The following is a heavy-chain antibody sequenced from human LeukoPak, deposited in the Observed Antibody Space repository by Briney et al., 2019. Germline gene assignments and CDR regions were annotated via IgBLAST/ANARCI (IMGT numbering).Heavy chain of an antibody. CDR3: TSQPVYCSSTSCYPA. CDR1: GYSFSSYW. D-gene: IGHD2-2*01. V-gene: IGHV5-10-1*01. CDR2: IDPSDSYT. Sequence: GESLRISCKGSGYSFSSYWISWVRQMPGKGLAWMGRIDPSDSYTNYSPSFQGHVTISADKSISTAYLQWSSLKASDTAMYYCTSQPVYCSSTSCYPAWGQGTLVTVSS. J-gene: IGHJ4*02.